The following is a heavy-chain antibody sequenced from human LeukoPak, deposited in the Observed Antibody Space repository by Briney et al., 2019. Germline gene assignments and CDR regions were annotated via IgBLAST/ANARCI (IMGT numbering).Heavy chain of an antibody. J-gene: IGHJ5*02. CDR1: GYTLTELS. CDR2: FDPEDGET. Sequence: ASVKVPCKVSGYTLTELSMHWVRQAPGKGLEWMGGFDPEDGETIYAQKFQGRVTMTEDTSTDTAYMELSSLRSEDTAVYYCATLLAVSGEWFDPWGQGTLVTVSS. CDR3: ATLLAVSGEWFDP. D-gene: IGHD7-27*01. V-gene: IGHV1-24*01.